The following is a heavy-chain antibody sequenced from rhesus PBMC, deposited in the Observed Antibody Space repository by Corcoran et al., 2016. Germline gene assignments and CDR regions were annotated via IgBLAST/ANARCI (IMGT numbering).Heavy chain of an antibody. CDR1: GFTFRGYG. CDR3: AKIDPYYNFWSGYPDY. D-gene: IGHD3-3*01. J-gene: IGHJ4*01. V-gene: IGHV3S5*01. CDR2: INYTGGST. Sequence: EVPLVETGGGVVQPGGSLRFSRAAAGFTFRGYGLVWGRQAPGKGLEWVSGINYTGGSTYYADSVKGRFTISRDNSKNTLSLQMNSLRAEDTAVYYCAKIDPYYNFWSGYPDYWGQGVLVTVSS.